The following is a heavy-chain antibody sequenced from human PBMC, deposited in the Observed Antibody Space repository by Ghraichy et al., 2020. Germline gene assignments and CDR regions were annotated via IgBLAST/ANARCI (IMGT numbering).Heavy chain of an antibody. CDR2: IDSSGNYI. J-gene: IGHJ4*02. V-gene: IGHV3-21*01. CDR3: ARGGVGTDY. Sequence: GGSLRLSCAVSGFTFSNYGMNWVRQAPGKGLEWVSFIDSSGNYINYADSVKGRFTISRDNAKNSLYLQMNSLRTEDTARYYCARGGVGTDYWGQGTLVTVSS. CDR1: GFTFSNYG. D-gene: IGHD2-8*02.